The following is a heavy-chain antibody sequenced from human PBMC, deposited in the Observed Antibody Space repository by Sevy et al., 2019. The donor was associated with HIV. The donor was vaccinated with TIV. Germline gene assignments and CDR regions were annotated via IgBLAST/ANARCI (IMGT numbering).Heavy chain of an antibody. V-gene: IGHV1-3*01. CDR3: ARDVYKFCVVCQGEFDY. J-gene: IGHJ4*02. CDR1: GYTFSYYT. D-gene: IGHD3-9*01. CDR2: INAGNGNT. Sequence: ASVKVSCKTSGYTFSYYTIHWVRQAPGQRLEWMGWINAGNGNTKYSQKFLGRVTFSRDTSARTVYMEVNSLRSEDTAVYYCARDVYKFCVVCQGEFDYWGRGVRVTVSS.